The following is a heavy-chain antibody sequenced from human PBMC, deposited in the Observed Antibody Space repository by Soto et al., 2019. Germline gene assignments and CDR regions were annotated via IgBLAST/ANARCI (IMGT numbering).Heavy chain of an antibody. D-gene: IGHD1-26*01. Sequence: GSLRLSCAASGFTFSSYWMSWVRQAPGKGLEWVANIKQDGSEKYYVDSVKGRFTISRDNAKNSLYLQMNSLRAEDTAVYYCASGKWARGYYYYGMDVWGQGTTVTVSS. V-gene: IGHV3-7*03. J-gene: IGHJ6*02. CDR1: GFTFSSYW. CDR2: IKQDGSEK. CDR3: ASGKWARGYYYYGMDV.